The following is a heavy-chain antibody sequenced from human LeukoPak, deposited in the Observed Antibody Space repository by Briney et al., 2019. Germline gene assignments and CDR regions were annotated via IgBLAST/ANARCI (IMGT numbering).Heavy chain of an antibody. CDR3: AKCSTMISSKYYFDY. D-gene: IGHD3-22*01. CDR1: GFTFSSYA. CDR2: ISGSGGST. J-gene: IGHJ4*02. Sequence: GGSLRLSCAASGFTFSSYAMSWVRQAPGKGLEWVSAISGSGGSTYYADPVKGRFTISRDNSKNTLYLQMNSLRAEDTAVYYCAKCSTMISSKYYFDYWGQGTLVTVSS. V-gene: IGHV3-23*01.